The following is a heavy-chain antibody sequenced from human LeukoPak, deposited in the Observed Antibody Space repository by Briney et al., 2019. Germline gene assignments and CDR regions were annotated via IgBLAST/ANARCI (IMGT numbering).Heavy chain of an antibody. CDR3: AKTYVWYYFDY. D-gene: IGHD3-16*01. J-gene: IGHJ4*02. V-gene: IGHV3-48*04. CDR1: GFTFSSYA. CDR2: ISSSGSTI. Sequence: PGGSLRLSCAASGFTFSSYAMSWVRQAPGKGLEWVSYISSSGSTIYYADSVKGRFTISRDNAKNSLYLQMNSLRAEDTAVYYCAKTYVWYYFDYWGQGILVTVSS.